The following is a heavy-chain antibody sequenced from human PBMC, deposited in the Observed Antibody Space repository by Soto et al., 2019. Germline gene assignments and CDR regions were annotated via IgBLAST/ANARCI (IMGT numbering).Heavy chain of an antibody. V-gene: IGHV1-18*01. J-gene: IGHJ6*02. CDR3: AKNGQPPYYYYGLDV. Sequence: ASVKGSCKASGGTFSSDTISWVRQAPGQGLEWMGGISAINGTADYAQKLQGRVTMTTDTSTGTAYMELRSLTFDDTAVYYCAKNGQPPYYYYGLDVWGQGTKVTVSS. CDR1: GGTFSSDT. D-gene: IGHD2-8*01. CDR2: ISAINGTA.